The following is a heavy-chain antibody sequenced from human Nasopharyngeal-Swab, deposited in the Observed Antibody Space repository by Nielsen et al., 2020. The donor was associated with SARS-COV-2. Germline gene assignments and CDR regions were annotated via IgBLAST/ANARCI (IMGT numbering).Heavy chain of an antibody. V-gene: IGHV1-69*13. J-gene: IGHJ4*02. CDR1: GGTFSSYV. Sequence: SVKVSCKASGGTFSSYVISWVRQAPGQGLEWMGGNIPISGTANFAQKFQGSVTITADESTSTAYMELSSLRSEDTAVYYCATSYQTGTPFHFDYWGQGTLVIVSS. CDR3: ATSYQTGTPFHFDY. D-gene: IGHD1-1*01. CDR2: NIPISGTA.